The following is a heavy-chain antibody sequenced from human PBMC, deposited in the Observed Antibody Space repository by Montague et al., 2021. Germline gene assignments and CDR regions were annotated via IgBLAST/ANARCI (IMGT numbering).Heavy chain of an antibody. J-gene: IGHJ5*01. Sequence: SETLSLTCTVSGGSISNSGYYWDWNRQPPGKGLEWIGYIYYSGSTYYNPSLQSRVTISVDTSKKQFSLRLTSVTAADTAVYYCARRSSWRGRGWFDSWGRGTLVTVSS. V-gene: IGHV4-39*01. CDR1: GGSISNSGYY. CDR3: ARRSSWRGRGWFDS. D-gene: IGHD6-13*01. CDR2: IYYSGST.